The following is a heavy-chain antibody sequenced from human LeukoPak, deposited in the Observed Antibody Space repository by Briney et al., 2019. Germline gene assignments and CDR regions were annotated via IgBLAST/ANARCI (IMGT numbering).Heavy chain of an antibody. CDR3: ARAGRGLRYFDWLTHDY. D-gene: IGHD3-9*01. V-gene: IGHV3-74*01. J-gene: IGHJ4*02. CDR1: GLTFSTYW. CDR2: INSDGSGT. Sequence: HPGGSLRLSCEASGLTFSTYWMHWVRQAPGKGLMWVSRINSDGSGTNYADSVKGRFTISRDNAKNTVYLQMNSLRAEDTAVYYCARAGRGLRYFDWLTHDYWGQGTLVTVSS.